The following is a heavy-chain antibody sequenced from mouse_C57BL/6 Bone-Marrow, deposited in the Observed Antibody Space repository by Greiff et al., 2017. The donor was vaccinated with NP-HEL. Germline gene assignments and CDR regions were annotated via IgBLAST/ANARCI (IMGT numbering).Heavy chain of an antibody. J-gene: IGHJ1*03. Sequence: EVNLVESGGGLVQPKGSLKLSCAASGFTFNTYAMHWVRQAPGKGLEWVARIRSESSNYATYYADSVKDRFTISRDDSQSMLYLQMNNLRTEDTAMYYCVRDGVTWYFDVWGTGTTVTVSS. CDR1: GFTFNTYA. D-gene: IGHD2-13*01. CDR2: IRSESSNYAT. V-gene: IGHV10-3*01. CDR3: VRDGVTWYFDV.